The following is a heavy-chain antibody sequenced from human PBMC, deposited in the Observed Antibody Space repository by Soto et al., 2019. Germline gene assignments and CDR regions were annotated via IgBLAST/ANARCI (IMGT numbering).Heavy chain of an antibody. V-gene: IGHV1-2*04. J-gene: IGHJ5*02. D-gene: IGHD3-22*01. CDR3: ARASQDGTTGYYYEDRVWFGP. CDR2: INPNSGGT. CDR1: GYTFSDYY. Sequence: GASVKVSCKASGYTFSDYYIHWVRQAPGQGLEWLGWINPNSGGTNYAQKFQDWVIMTRDTSISTAYIEVSRLKSDDTAVYYCARASQDGTTGYYYEDRVWFGPWGQGTLVTVSS.